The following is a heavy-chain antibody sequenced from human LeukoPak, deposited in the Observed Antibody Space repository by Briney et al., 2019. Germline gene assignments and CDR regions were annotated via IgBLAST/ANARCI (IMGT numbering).Heavy chain of an antibody. CDR2: ISYDGSNK. CDR3: AKDSGIAVAGTLRAFDI. CDR1: GXTFSSYG. J-gene: IGHJ3*02. D-gene: IGHD6-19*01. V-gene: IGHV3-30*18. Sequence: GRSLRLSCAASGXTFSSYGMHWVRQAPGKGLEWAAVISYDGSNKYFADSVKGRFTISRDNSKNTLYLQMNSLRAEDTAVYYCAKDSGIAVAGTLRAFDIWGQGTMVTVSS.